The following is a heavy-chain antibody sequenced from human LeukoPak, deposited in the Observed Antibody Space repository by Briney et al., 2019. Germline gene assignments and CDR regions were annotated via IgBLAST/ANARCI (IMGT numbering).Heavy chain of an antibody. CDR3: AKDTYSTSPYYFDY. V-gene: IGHV3-23*01. CDR2: ISSGGST. D-gene: IGHD1-26*01. Sequence: GGSLRLSCAAAGFTFNNYAMSWVRQAPGKGLKWDSGISSGGSTYYAGSVKGRFTISRDNSKNTLYLQMHSLRAEDTAVYYCAKDTYSTSPYYFDYWGQGTLVTVSS. J-gene: IGHJ4*02. CDR1: GFTFNNYA.